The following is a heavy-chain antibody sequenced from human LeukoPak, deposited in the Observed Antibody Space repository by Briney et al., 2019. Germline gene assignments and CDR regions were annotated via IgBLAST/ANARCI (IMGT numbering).Heavy chain of an antibody. J-gene: IGHJ4*02. CDR2: IYTSGST. V-gene: IGHV4-4*07. CDR3: ARVRGVAGTYAFDY. D-gene: IGHD6-19*01. Sequence: SETLSLTCTVSGGSISSYYWSWIRQPAGKGLEWNGRIYTSGSTNYNPSLKSRVTMSVDTSKNQFSLKLSSVTAADTAVYYCARVRGVAGTYAFDYWGQGTLVTVSS. CDR1: GGSISSYY.